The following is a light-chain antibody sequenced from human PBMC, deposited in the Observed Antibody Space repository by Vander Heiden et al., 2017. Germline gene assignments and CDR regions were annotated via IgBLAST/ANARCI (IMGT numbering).Light chain of an antibody. CDR2: GAS. CDR1: QSVSST. Sequence: EIVMTQSPATLSVSPGERATLSCRASQSVSSTLAWYQQKPGQAPRLLIYGASTRATGIPARFSGSGSGTEFTLTISSLQSEDFAVYYCQQDNTWPLYTFGQGTKLEIK. J-gene: IGKJ2*01. V-gene: IGKV3-15*01. CDR3: QQDNTWPLYT.